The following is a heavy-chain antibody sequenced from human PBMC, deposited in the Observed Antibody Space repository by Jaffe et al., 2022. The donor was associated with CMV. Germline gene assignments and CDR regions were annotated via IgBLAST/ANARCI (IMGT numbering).Heavy chain of an antibody. D-gene: IGHD6-19*01. CDR3: ARRMEARYSSGWYLDAFDI. J-gene: IGHJ3*02. CDR2: ISSSGSTI. CDR1: GFTFSSYE. V-gene: IGHV3-48*03. Sequence: EVQLVESGGGLVQPGGSLRLSCAASGFTFSSYEMNWVRQAPGKGLEWVSYISSSGSTIYYADSVKGRFTISRDNAKNSLYLQMNSLRAEDTAVYYCARRMEARYSSGWYLDAFDIWGQGTMVTVSS.